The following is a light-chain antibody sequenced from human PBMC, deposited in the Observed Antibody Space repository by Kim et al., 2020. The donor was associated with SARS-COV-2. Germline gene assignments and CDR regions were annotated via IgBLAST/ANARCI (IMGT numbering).Light chain of an antibody. CDR1: QDISNY. CDR3: QLYDNVPRYT. V-gene: IGKV1-33*01. Sequence: DIQMTQSPSSLSASVGDSVTITCQASQDISNYLNWYQQKPGKAPRLLIYDASTLETGVPSRFSGSGSGTDFTFTISGLQPEDFATYYCQLYDNVPRYTFGQGTKLEI. J-gene: IGKJ2*01. CDR2: DAS.